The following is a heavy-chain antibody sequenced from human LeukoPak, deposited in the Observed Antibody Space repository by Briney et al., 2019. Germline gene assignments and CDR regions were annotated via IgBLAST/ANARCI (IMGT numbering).Heavy chain of an antibody. D-gene: IGHD2-2*01. CDR3: AKASTRLGYCSSTSCYSHFDP. CDR1: GFTFSSYA. Sequence: GGSLRLSCAASGFTFSSYAMSWVRQAPGKGLEWVSAISGSGGSTYYADSVKGRFTISRDNSKNTLYLQMNSLRAEDTAVYYCAKASTRLGYCSSTSCYSHFDPWGQGTLVTVSS. J-gene: IGHJ5*02. CDR2: ISGSGGST. V-gene: IGHV3-23*01.